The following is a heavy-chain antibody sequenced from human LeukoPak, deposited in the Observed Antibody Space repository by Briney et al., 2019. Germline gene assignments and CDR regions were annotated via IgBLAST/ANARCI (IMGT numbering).Heavy chain of an antibody. V-gene: IGHV7-4-1*02. Sequence: ASVKVSCKASRYTFTSYDINWVRQAPGQGLEWMGWINTNTGNPTYAQGFTGRFVFSLDTSVSTAYLQISSLKAEDTAVYYCARVVGCGGDCYSGISDYWGQGTLVTVSS. D-gene: IGHD2-21*02. CDR1: RYTFTSYD. CDR2: INTNTGNP. CDR3: ARVVGCGGDCYSGISDY. J-gene: IGHJ4*02.